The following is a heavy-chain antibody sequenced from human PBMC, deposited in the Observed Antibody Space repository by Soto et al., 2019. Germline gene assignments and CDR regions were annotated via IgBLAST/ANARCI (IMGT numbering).Heavy chain of an antibody. D-gene: IGHD3-3*01. CDR3: ARDGGGYDLCSGYDPHDDYYGMDV. V-gene: IGHV1-18*01. J-gene: IGHJ6*01. CDR2: ISAYNGNT. CDR1: DYTFTSYG. Sequence: SVKVSWKAADYTFTSYGISWLRQAPLQGLEWMGWISAYNGNTNYAQKLQGRVTMTTDTSTSPAYMELRSLRSDDTAVYYCARDGGGYDLCSGYDPHDDYYGMDVW.